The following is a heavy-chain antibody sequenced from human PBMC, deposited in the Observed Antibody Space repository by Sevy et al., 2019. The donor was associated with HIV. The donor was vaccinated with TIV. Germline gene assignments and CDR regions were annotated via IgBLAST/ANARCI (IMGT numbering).Heavy chain of an antibody. V-gene: IGHV3-23*01. Sequence: GGSLRLSCAASGFTFSSYAMSWVRQAPGKGLEWVSAISGSGGSTYYGDSVKGRFTISRDNSKNRLYLQMNSLRAEDTAVYYCAKDRGAAGRNWFDPWGQGTLVTVSS. J-gene: IGHJ5*02. CDR1: GFTFSSYA. D-gene: IGHD6-13*01. CDR3: AKDRGAAGRNWFDP. CDR2: ISGSGGST.